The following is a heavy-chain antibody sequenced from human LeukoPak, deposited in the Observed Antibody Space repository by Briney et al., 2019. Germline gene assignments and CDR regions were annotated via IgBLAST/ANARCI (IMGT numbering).Heavy chain of an antibody. V-gene: IGHV4-39*07. CDR3: ARRTTSPYSSGWWY. Sequence: SETLSLTCTVSGASISSTSYYWGWIRQPPGKGLEWIGSTYYRGTTYYNPSLKSRVTISVDTSKNQFSLKLSSVTAADTAVYYCARRTTSPYSSGWWYWGQGTLVTVSS. CDR2: TYYRGTT. CDR1: GASISSTSYY. J-gene: IGHJ4*02. D-gene: IGHD6-19*01.